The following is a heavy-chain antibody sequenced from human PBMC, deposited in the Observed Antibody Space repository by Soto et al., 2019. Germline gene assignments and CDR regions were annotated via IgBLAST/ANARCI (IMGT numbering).Heavy chain of an antibody. D-gene: IGHD1-26*01. CDR1: GDSVSSNSAA. Sequence: PSQTLSLTCDISGDSVSSNSAAWNWIRQSPSRGLEWLGRTYYRSKWYNDYAVSVKGRITINPDTSKNQFSLQLNSVTPEDTAVFYWARGRVGVDGDNWCDPWGQGTLVTVSS. V-gene: IGHV6-1*01. CDR3: ARGRVGVDGDNWCDP. CDR2: TYYRSKWYN. J-gene: IGHJ5*02.